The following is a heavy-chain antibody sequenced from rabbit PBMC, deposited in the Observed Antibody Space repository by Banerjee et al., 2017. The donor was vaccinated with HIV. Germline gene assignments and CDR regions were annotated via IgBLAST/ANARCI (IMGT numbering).Heavy chain of an antibody. V-gene: IGHV1S45*01. D-gene: IGHD1-1*01. CDR1: GFSFSNKYV. J-gene: IGHJ4*01. Sequence: QEQLVESGGGLVQPEGSLTLTCTASGFSFSNKYVMCWVRQAPGKGLEWIACINTSSGNTVYASWAKGRFTISETSSTTVTLQMTSLTAADTATYSCARAAYSSSSGCSHFNLWGQGTLVTVS. CDR3: ARAAYSSSSGCSHFNL. CDR2: INTSSGNT.